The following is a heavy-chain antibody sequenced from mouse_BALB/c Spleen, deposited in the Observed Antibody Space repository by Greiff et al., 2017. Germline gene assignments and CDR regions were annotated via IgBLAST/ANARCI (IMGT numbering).Heavy chain of an antibody. CDR2: IDPENGNT. Sequence: VQLQQSGAELVRPGALVKLSCKASGFSFTDYYMHWVKQRPEQGLEWIGWIDPENGNTIFDPKFQGKASITADTSSNTAYLQLSSLTSEDTAVYYCARQLGRYFDGWGAGTTVTVSS. D-gene: IGHD4-1*02. CDR3: ARQLGRYFDG. J-gene: IGHJ1*01. V-gene: IGHV14-1*02. CDR1: GFSFTDYY.